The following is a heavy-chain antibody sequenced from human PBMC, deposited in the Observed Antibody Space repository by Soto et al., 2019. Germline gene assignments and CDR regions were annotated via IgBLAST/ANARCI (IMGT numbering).Heavy chain of an antibody. V-gene: IGHV4-34*01. CDR2: INHSGST. J-gene: IGHJ4*02. Sequence: SETLSLTCAVYGGSFSGYYWSWIRQPPGKGLEWIGEINHSGSTNYNPSLKSRVTISVDTSKNQFSLKLSSVTAADTAVYYCARERGYYGSGSPGSVAKRRYFDYWGQGTLVTVSS. CDR1: GGSFSGYY. CDR3: ARERGYYGSGSPGSVAKRRYFDY. D-gene: IGHD3-10*01.